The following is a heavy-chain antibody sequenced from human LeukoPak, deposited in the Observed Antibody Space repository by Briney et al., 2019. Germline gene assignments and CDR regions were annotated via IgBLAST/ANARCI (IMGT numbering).Heavy chain of an antibody. J-gene: IGHJ4*02. V-gene: IGHV1-8*01. CDR3: ARRGSIAVAVLGY. Sequence: ASVKVSCKASGYTFASYDINWVRQATGQGLEWMGWMNPNSGNTGYAQKFQGRVTMTRDTSISTAYMELSSLRSEDTAVYYCARRGSIAVAVLGYWGQGTLVTVSS. D-gene: IGHD6-19*01. CDR2: MNPNSGNT. CDR1: GYTFASYD.